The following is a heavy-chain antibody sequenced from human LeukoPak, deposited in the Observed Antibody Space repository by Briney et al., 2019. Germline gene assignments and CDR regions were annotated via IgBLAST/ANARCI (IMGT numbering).Heavy chain of an antibody. Sequence: SETLSLTCTVSGGSISSSSYYWSWIRQPAGKGLEWIGRIYTSGSTNYNPSLKSRVTMSVDTSKNQFSLKLSSVTAADTAVYYCARGGYYVFWGGRKDYFDYGAQGPLVTVSS. CDR3: ARGGYYVFWGGRKDYFDY. J-gene: IGHJ4*02. D-gene: IGHD3-3*01. CDR1: GGSISSSSYY. V-gene: IGHV4-61*02. CDR2: IYTSGST.